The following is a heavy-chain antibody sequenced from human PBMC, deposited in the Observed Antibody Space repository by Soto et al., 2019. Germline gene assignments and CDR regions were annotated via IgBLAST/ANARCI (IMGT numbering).Heavy chain of an antibody. Sequence: KVSCKASGGTFSSYAISWVRQAPGQGLEWMGGIIPIFGTANYAQKFQGRVTITADKSTSTAYMELSSLRSEDTAVYYCARGAAAAPYHDAFDIWGQGTMVTVSS. CDR1: GGTFSSYA. CDR2: IIPIFGTA. D-gene: IGHD6-13*01. V-gene: IGHV1-69*06. CDR3: ARGAAAAPYHDAFDI. J-gene: IGHJ3*02.